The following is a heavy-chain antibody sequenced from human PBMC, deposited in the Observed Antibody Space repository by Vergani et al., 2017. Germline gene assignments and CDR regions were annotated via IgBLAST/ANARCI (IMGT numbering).Heavy chain of an antibody. D-gene: IGHD3-10*01. CDR1: GYTLTELS. V-gene: IGHV1-24*01. Sequence: QVQLVQSGAEVKKPGASVKVSCKVSGYTLTELSIHWVRQAPGKGLEWMGGFDPEDGETIYAQKFQGRVTMTEDTSTDTAYMELSSLRSEDTAVYYCATVPTMVRGPHGVNWFDPWGQGTLVTVSS. CDR2: FDPEDGET. CDR3: ATVPTMVRGPHGVNWFDP. J-gene: IGHJ5*02.